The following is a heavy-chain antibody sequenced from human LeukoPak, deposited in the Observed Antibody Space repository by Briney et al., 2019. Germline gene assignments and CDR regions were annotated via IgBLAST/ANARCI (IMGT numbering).Heavy chain of an antibody. D-gene: IGHD5-12*01. Sequence: GESLKISCKGSGYSFTSYWIGWVRQMPGKGLEWMGIIYPGDSDTRYSPSFQGQVTISADKSISTAYLQWSSLKASDTAMYYCARAAVLVAKDYDAFDIWGQGTMVTVSS. CDR2: IYPGDSDT. CDR1: GYSFTSYW. J-gene: IGHJ3*02. CDR3: ARAAVLVAKDYDAFDI. V-gene: IGHV5-51*01.